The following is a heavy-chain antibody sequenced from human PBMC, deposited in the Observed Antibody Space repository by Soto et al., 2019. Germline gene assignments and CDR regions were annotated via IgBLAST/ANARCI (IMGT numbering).Heavy chain of an antibody. V-gene: IGHV4-31*03. Sequence: QVQLQESGPGLVKPSQTLSLTCTVSGGSISSGGYYWSWIRQHPGKGLEWIGYIYYSGSTYYNPSLKSRVTISVDTSKNQFSLKLRSVTAADTAVYYCARKLKLAAAGTVGWFDPWGQGTLVTVSS. CDR3: ARKLKLAAAGTVGWFDP. J-gene: IGHJ5*02. CDR2: IYYSGST. D-gene: IGHD6-13*01. CDR1: GGSISSGGYY.